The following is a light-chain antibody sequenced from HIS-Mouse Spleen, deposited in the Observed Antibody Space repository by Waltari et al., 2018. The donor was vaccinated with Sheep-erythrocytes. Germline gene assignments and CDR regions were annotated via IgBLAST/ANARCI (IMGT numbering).Light chain of an antibody. J-gene: IGLJ1*01. Sequence: QSALTQPRSVSGSPGQSVTISCTGTSSDVGGYNYVSWYQQHPGKAPKIMIYDVSKRPSGVPDRFSRSKSGNTASLTISGLQAEDEADYYCCSYAGSYNHVFATGTKVTVL. CDR3: CSYAGSYNHV. CDR1: SSDVGGYNY. CDR2: DVS. V-gene: IGLV2-11*01.